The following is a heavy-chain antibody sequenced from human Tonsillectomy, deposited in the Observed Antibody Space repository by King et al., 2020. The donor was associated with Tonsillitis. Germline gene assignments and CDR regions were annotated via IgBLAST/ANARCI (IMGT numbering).Heavy chain of an antibody. D-gene: IGHD1-26*01. J-gene: IGHJ3*02. CDR3: NRRNSGSYYNNAFDI. CDR2: STKKGNNYVT. V-gene: IGHV3-73*01. CDR1: GFIFNGSS. Sequence: VQLVESGGGLVQPGGSLKLSCAASGFIFNGSSVHWVRQASGKGLEWVGRSTKKGNNYVTAYGSSVEGRMIISRDDSKNTAYLQMNSLNTEDKAVYYCNRRNSGSYYNNAFDIWGQGTMVTVSS.